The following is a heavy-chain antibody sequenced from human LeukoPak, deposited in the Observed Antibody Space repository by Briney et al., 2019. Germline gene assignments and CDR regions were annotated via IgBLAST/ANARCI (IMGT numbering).Heavy chain of an antibody. D-gene: IGHD3-10*01. J-gene: IGHJ4*02. V-gene: IGHV3-7*01. Sequence: PGGSLRLSCAASGFTLSSYWMSWVRQAPGKGLEWVASIKQDGGEKYYVDSVKGRFTISRDNAKNSLYLQMNSLRAEDTAVYYCARLGGSPDYWGQGTLVTVSS. CDR2: IKQDGGEK. CDR1: GFTLSSYW. CDR3: ARLGGSPDY.